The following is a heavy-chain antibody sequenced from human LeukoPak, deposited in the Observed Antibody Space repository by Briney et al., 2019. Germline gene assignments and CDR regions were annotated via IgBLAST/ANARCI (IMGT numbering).Heavy chain of an antibody. J-gene: IGHJ4*02. D-gene: IGHD3-22*01. CDR1: GFAFSSYA. CDR3: ATRPQIVVVIRDY. V-gene: IGHV3-23*01. CDR2: ISGSDGST. Sequence: GGSLRLSCAASGFAFSSYAMSWVRQAPGKGLEWVSGISGSDGSTYYADSVKGRFTISRDNSKNTLDLQMNSLRAEDTAVYYCATRPQIVVVIRDYWGQGTLVTVSS.